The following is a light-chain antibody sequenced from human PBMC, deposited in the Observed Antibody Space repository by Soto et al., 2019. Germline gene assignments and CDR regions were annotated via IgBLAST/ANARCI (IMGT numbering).Light chain of an antibody. CDR2: EVN. V-gene: IGLV2-8*01. CDR1: SSDVGGYNS. J-gene: IGLJ2*01. Sequence: QSALTQPPSASGSPGQSVTISCTGTSSDVGGYNSVSWYQQHPGKAPKLMIYEVNRRPSGVPDRFSGSKSGNTASLTVSGLQAEDEADYYCSSYAGSNNVVFGGGTKVTVL. CDR3: SSYAGSNNVV.